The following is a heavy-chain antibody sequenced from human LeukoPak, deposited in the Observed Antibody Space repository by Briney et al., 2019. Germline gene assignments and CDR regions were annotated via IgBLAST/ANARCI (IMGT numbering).Heavy chain of an antibody. CDR1: GGSISSYY. J-gene: IGHJ4*02. CDR2: IYTSGST. V-gene: IGHV4-4*07. D-gene: IGHD1-7*01. CDR3: ASLSITGTAADY. Sequence: SETLSLTCTVSGGSISSYYWSWIRQPAGKGLEWIGRIYTSGSTNYNPSLKSRVTMSVDTSKNQFSLKLSSVTAADTAVYYCASLSITGTAADYWGQGTLVTVSS.